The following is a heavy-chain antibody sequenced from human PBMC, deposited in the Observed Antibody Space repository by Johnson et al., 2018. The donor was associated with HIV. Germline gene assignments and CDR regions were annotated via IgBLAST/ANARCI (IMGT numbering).Heavy chain of an antibody. J-gene: IGHJ3*02. CDR3: AKDKGGYSSGWFAFDI. CDR2: ISYVGTNE. D-gene: IGHD6-19*01. V-gene: IGHV3-30*04. CDR1: GFTFSASA. Sequence: QVQLVESGGGVVQPGRSLRLSCAASGFTFSASAMHWVRQAPGKGLEWVAVISYVGTNEDYADSVKGRFTISRDNSKNTLYLQMNSLRAEDTAVYYCAKDKGGYSSGWFAFDIWGQGTMVTVSS.